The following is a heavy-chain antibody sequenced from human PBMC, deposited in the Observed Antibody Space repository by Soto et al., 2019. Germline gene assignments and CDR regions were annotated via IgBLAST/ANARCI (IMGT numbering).Heavy chain of an antibody. J-gene: IGHJ6*02. D-gene: IGHD3-22*01. CDR1: GGSISSGGYS. CDR2: IYHSGST. V-gene: IGHV4-30-2*01. Sequence: PSETLSLTCAVSGGSISSGGYSWSWIRQPPGKGLEWIGYIYHSGSTYYNPSLKSRVTISVDRSKNQFSLKLSSVTAADTAVYYCARVGRVGDSSGYYYYGMDVWGQGTTVTVS. CDR3: ARVGRVGDSSGYYYYGMDV.